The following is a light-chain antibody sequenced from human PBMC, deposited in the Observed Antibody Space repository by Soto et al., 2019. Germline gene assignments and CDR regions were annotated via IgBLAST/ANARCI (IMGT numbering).Light chain of an antibody. CDR1: QSVLYSSNNKNY. Sequence: DIVMTQSPESLAVSLGERATINCKSSQSVLYSSNNKNYLTWYQQKPGQPPKLLIYWASTRESGVPDRFSGSGSGTDFTLTISSLQAEDVAIYYCHQYYSTPPTFGQGTKVEI. V-gene: IGKV4-1*01. CDR2: WAS. J-gene: IGKJ1*01. CDR3: HQYYSTPPT.